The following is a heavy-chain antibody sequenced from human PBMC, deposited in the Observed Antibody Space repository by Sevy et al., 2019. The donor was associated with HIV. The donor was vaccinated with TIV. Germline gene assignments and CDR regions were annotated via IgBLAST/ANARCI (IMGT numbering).Heavy chain of an antibody. CDR1: GFTFSSYG. CDR3: ARVKGYSSGSYYYGMDV. D-gene: IGHD6-19*01. Sequence: GGSLRLSCAASGFTFSSYGMHWVRQAPGKGLEWVAVIWYDGSNKDYADSVKGRFTISRDNSKNTLYLQMNSLRAEDTAVYYCARVKGYSSGSYYYGMDVWGQGTTVTVSS. J-gene: IGHJ6*02. CDR2: IWYDGSNK. V-gene: IGHV3-33*01.